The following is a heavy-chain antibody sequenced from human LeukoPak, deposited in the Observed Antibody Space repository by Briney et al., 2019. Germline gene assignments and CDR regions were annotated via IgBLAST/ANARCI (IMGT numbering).Heavy chain of an antibody. Sequence: GSLSFPCAASGFTFSDYYMSWIRQAPGKGLEWVSYISSSSSYTNYADSVKGRFTISRDNAKNSLYLQMNSLRAEDTAVYYCARDNREYQLLSTWYFALWGRGTLVTVSS. CDR3: ARDNREYQLLSTWYFAL. CDR2: ISSSSSYT. J-gene: IGHJ2*01. CDR1: GFTFSDYY. D-gene: IGHD2-2*01. V-gene: IGHV3-11*05.